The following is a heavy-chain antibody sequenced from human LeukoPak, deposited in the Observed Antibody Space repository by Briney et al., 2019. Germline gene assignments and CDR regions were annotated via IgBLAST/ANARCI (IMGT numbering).Heavy chain of an antibody. D-gene: IGHD1-26*01. CDR1: GFTFSTYR. CDR2: IRQDGSDK. V-gene: IGHV3-7*03. CDR3: ARDLLESGSYSGLDP. Sequence: GGSLRLSCAASGFTFSTYRMSWVRQAPGKGLEWVANIRQDGSDKYYVDSVKGRFTTSRDNAKNSLYLQMNSLRAEDTAVYYCARDLLESGSYSGLDPWGQGTLVTVSS. J-gene: IGHJ5*02.